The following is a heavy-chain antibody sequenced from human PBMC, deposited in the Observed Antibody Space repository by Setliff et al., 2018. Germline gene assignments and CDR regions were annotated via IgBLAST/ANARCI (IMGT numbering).Heavy chain of an antibody. Sequence: PGGSLRLSCAASGFTFSSYWMSWVRQAPGKGLEWVANIKQDGSEKYYVDSVKGRFTISRDNAKNSLDLQMDSLRGEDTAVYYCTTSPISSGWHSNFDYNMDVWGQGTTVTVSS. V-gene: IGHV3-7*01. CDR2: IKQDGSEK. D-gene: IGHD6-19*01. J-gene: IGHJ6*02. CDR1: GFTFSSYW. CDR3: TTSPISSGWHSNFDYNMDV.